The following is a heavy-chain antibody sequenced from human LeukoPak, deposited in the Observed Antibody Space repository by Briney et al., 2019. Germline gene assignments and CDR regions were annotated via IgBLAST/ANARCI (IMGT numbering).Heavy chain of an antibody. CDR1: GGSISSGGYY. J-gene: IGHJ5*02. V-gene: IGHV4-31*03. D-gene: IGHD6-13*01. CDR3: ARDVRIAAAGNSWFDP. Sequence: SQTLSLTCTVSGGSISSGGYYWSWIRQHPGKGLEWIGYIYYSGSTYYNPSLKSRVTISVDTSKNQFSLKLSSVTAADTAVYYCARDVRIAAAGNSWFDPWGQGTLVTVSS. CDR2: IYYSGST.